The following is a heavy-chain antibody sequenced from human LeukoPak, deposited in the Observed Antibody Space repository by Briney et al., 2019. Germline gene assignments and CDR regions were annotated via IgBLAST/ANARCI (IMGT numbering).Heavy chain of an antibody. CDR2: INHSGIT. J-gene: IGHJ5*02. D-gene: IGHD2-15*01. CDR3: ARAVIVVAAATQRNWFDP. CDR1: GGSISSYY. Sequence: SETLSLTCTVSGGSISSYYWSWIRQPPEKGLEWIGEINHSGITDYNPSLRSRVTISVDTSKNQFSLKLSSVTAADTAIYYCARAVIVVAAATQRNWFDPWGQGTLVTVSS. V-gene: IGHV4-34*01.